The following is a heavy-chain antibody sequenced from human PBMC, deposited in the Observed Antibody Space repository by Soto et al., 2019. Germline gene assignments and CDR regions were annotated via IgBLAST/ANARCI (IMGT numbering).Heavy chain of an antibody. CDR2: LSYDVNNI. CDR3: ARGPIGDAAMVTNYFDY. Sequence: QVQLVESGGGVVQPGRSLRLSCAASGFTFSNYAIHWVRQAPGKGLEWVAVLSYDVNNIHYADSVKGRFTVSRDNSKNTLFLQMNSLRAEDTALYYCARGPIGDAAMVTNYFDYWGQGTLVTVSS. V-gene: IGHV3-30-3*01. D-gene: IGHD5-18*01. CDR1: GFTFSNYA. J-gene: IGHJ4*02.